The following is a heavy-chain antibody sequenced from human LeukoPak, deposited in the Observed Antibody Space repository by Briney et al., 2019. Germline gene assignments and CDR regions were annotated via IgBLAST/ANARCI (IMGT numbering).Heavy chain of an antibody. CDR2: ISWNGGTK. D-gene: IGHD7-27*01. CDR3: AKATGDWYFDL. J-gene: IGHJ2*01. V-gene: IGHV3-9*01. CDR1: GFTFGDYA. Sequence: GGSLRLSCAASGFTFGDYAMHWVRQTPGKGLEWVSGISWNGGTKDYADSVKGRFSISRDNTKKSLFLQMNNLITEDTAFYFCAKATGDWYFDLWGRGTLVTVSS.